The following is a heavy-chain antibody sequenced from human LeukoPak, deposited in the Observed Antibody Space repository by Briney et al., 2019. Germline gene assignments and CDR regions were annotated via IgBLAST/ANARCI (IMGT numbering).Heavy chain of an antibody. Sequence: PSETLSLTCTVSGYSISSGYYWGWIRQPPGKGLEWIGSIYHSGSTYYNPSLKSRVTISVDTSKNQFSLKLSSVTAADTAVYYCARSEFAQGPYYYYYYMDVWGKGTTVTVSS. CDR3: ARSEFAQGPYYYYYYMDV. D-gene: IGHD2-21*01. CDR1: GYSISSGYY. J-gene: IGHJ6*03. V-gene: IGHV4-38-2*02. CDR2: IYHSGST.